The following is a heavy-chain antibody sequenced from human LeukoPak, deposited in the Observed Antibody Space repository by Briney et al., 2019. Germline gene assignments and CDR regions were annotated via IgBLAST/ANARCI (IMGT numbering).Heavy chain of an antibody. J-gene: IGHJ4*02. CDR3: SSTISYYDSSGYYYVYLDY. V-gene: IGHV3-23*01. Sequence: GGSLRLSCAASGFTFSSYAMSWVRQAPGKGLEWVSGISDSGDTTNYADSVKGRFTISRDNSKNTLFLQMNNLRAEDTAVYYCSSTISYYDSSGYYYVYLDYWGQGTLVTVSS. CDR1: GFTFSSYA. CDR2: ISDSGDTT. D-gene: IGHD3-22*01.